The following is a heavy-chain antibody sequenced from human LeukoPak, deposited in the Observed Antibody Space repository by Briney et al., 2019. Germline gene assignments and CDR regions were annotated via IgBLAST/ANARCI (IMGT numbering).Heavy chain of an antibody. CDR1: GFTVSSNY. CDR2: IYSGGTT. J-gene: IGHJ4*02. V-gene: IGHV3-53*01. CDR3: ASGGRYSGSYSVVDY. D-gene: IGHD1-26*01. Sequence: GGSLRLSCATSGFTVSSNYMSWVRQAPGRGLEWVSVIYSGGTTYYADPVKGRFTVSRDSSKNTLYLQMNSLRAEDTAVYYCASGGRYSGSYSVVDYWGQGTLVTVSS.